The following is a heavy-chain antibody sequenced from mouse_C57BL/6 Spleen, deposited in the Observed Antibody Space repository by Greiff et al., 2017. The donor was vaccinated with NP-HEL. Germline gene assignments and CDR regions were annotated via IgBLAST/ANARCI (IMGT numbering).Heavy chain of an antibody. V-gene: IGHV7-3*01. J-gene: IGHJ4*01. CDR2: IRNKANGYTT. D-gene: IGHD2-3*01. CDR1: GFTFTDYY. Sequence: EVKVVESGGGLVQPGGSLSLSCAASGFTFTDYYMSWVRQPPGKALEWLGFIRNKANGYTTEYSASVKGRFTISRDNSQSILYLQMNALRAEDSATYYCARYSPDGYYAMDCWGQGTSVTVSS. CDR3: ARYSPDGYYAMDC.